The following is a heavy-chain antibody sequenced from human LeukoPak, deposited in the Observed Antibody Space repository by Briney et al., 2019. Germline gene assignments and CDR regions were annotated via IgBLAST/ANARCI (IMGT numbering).Heavy chain of an antibody. CDR2: IKSKTDGGTT. J-gene: IGHJ6*03. CDR3: TGYSYGYYYYYYMDV. Sequence: GGSLRLSCAASGFTFSNAWMSWVRQAPGKGLEWVGRIKSKTDGGTTDYAAPVKGRFTISRDDTKNTLYLQMNSLKTEDTAVYYCTGYSYGYYYYYYMDVWGKGTTVTVSS. D-gene: IGHD5-18*01. CDR1: GFTFSNAW. V-gene: IGHV3-15*01.